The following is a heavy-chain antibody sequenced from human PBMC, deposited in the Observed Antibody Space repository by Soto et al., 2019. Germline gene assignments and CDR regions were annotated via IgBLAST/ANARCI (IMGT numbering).Heavy chain of an antibody. CDR1: GGSLSRSY. CDR3: ARVRNIYYLDY. CDR2: IDYSGSA. V-gene: IGHV4-59*01. D-gene: IGHD3-3*02. Sequence: QVQLQESGPGLVKPSETLSLTCTVSGGSLSRSYWSWIRQPPGKGLEWIGYIDYSGSANYNPSLKSRVTISVDTAKNQFSLKLSSVTATDTAVYFCARVRNIYYLDYWGQGTLVTVSS. J-gene: IGHJ4*02.